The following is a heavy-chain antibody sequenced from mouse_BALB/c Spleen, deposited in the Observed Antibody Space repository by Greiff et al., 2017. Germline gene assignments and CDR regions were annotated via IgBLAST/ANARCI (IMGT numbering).Heavy chain of an antibody. V-gene: IGHV2-2*02. CDR3: DRDDRYYYAMDY. Sequence: VKLMESGPGLVQPSQSLSITCAASGFSFTSYGVHWVRQSPGKGLEWLGVICSGGSTDYTAAFISRLSISKDNSKSQVFFKMNSLHANDTAIYYWDRDDRYYYAMDYWGQGTSVTVSA. CDR2: ICSGGST. J-gene: IGHJ4*01. D-gene: IGHD2-14*01. CDR1: GFSFTSYG.